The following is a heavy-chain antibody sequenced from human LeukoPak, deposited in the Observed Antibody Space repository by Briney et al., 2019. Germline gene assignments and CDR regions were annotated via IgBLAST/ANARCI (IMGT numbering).Heavy chain of an antibody. CDR1: GYTFTSYD. V-gene: IGHV7-4-1*02. CDR3: ASPTTVVRGYYYYMDV. D-gene: IGHD4-23*01. CDR2: INTNTGNP. Sequence: GASVKVSCKASGYTFTSYDINWVRQATGQGLEWMGWINTNTGNPTYAQGFTGRFVFSLDTSVSTAYLQISSLKAEDTAVYYCASPTTVVRGYYYYMDVWGKGTTVTVSS. J-gene: IGHJ6*03.